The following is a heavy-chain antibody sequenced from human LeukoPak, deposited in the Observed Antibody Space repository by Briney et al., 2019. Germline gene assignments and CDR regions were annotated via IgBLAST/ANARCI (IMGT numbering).Heavy chain of an antibody. CDR3: ARGSSDGNYGMDV. CDR2: IYHSGST. V-gene: IGHV4-4*02. Sequence: SGTLSLTCAVSGGSISSSNWWSWVRQPPGKGLEWIGEIYHSGSTNYNPSLKSRVTISVDKSKNQFSLKLSSVTAADAAVYYCARGSSDGNYGMDVWGKGTTVTVSS. J-gene: IGHJ6*04. CDR1: GGSISSSNW.